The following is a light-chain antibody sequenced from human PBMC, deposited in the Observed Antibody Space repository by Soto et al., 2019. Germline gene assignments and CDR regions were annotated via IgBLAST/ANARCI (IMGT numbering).Light chain of an antibody. V-gene: IGKV4-1*01. CDR2: WAT. CDR3: QQYYSSPQT. Sequence: DIVMTQSPDSLAVSLGERATINCKSSQSVFYSSNNKNYLTWYQQKPGQPPKLLIYWATTRESVVPDRFSGSGSGTDFKPTINSLQGEGVAVYYCQQYYSSPQTFGQGTKVEIK. CDR1: QSVFYSSNNKNY. J-gene: IGKJ1*01.